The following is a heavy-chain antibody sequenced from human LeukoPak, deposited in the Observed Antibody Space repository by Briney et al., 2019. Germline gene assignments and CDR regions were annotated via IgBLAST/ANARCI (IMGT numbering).Heavy chain of an antibody. CDR3: ARVMATIDVVDY. CDR2: INPSGGST. Sequence: ASVKVSCKASGYTFTSYYMHCVRQAPGQGLEWMGIINPSGGSTSYAQKFQGRVTMTRDTSTSTVYMELSSLRSEDTAVYYCARVMATIDVVDYWGQGTLVTVSS. D-gene: IGHD5-24*01. J-gene: IGHJ4*02. CDR1: GYTFTSYY. V-gene: IGHV1-46*01.